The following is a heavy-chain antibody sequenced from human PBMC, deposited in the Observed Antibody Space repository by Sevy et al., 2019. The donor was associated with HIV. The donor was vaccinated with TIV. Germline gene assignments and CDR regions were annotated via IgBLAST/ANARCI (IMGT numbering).Heavy chain of an antibody. D-gene: IGHD3-22*01. CDR2: IIPIFGTA. CDR1: GGTFSSYA. V-gene: IGHV1-69*13. J-gene: IGHJ4*02. CDR3: ARVQLNDSSTLFGY. Sequence: ASVKVSCKASGGTFSSYAISWVRQAPGQGLEWMGGIIPIFGTANYAQKFQGRVTITADESTSTAYMELSSLRSEDMAVYYCARVQLNDSSTLFGYWGQGTLVTVSS.